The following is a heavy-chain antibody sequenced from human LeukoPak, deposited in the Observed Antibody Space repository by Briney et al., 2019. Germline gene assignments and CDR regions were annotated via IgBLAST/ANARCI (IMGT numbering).Heavy chain of an antibody. V-gene: IGHV4-38-2*02. J-gene: IGHJ4*02. D-gene: IGHD3-10*01. CDR3: ARDGQGMVRGVIGGDY. CDR2: IYHSGST. Sequence: SETLSLTCTVSGYSISSGYYWGWIRQPPGKGLEWIGSIYHSGSTYYNPSLKSRVTISVDTSKNQFSLKLSSVTAADTAVYYCARDGQGMVRGVIGGDYWGQGTLVTVSS. CDR1: GYSISSGYY.